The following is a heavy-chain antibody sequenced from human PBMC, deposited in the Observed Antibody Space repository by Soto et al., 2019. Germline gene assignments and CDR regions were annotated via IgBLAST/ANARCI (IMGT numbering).Heavy chain of an antibody. D-gene: IGHD5-18*01. CDR1: GYSFTSYW. CDR3: ARLWETARPENVFDI. CDR2: IYPGDSDT. J-gene: IGHJ3*02. V-gene: IGHV5-51*01. Sequence: PGESLKISCKGSGYSFTSYWIGWVRQMPGKGLEWMGIIYPGDSDTRYSPSFQGQVTISADKSISTAYLQWSSLKASDTAMYYCARLWETARPENVFDIWGKGKRVTVPS.